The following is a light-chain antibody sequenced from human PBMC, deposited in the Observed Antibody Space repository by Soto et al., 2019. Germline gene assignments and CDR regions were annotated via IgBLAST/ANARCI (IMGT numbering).Light chain of an antibody. V-gene: IGLV1-40*01. Sequence: QSVLTQPPSVSGAPGQRVTISCTGSSSNIGAGYDVHWYQQLPGTAPKLLIYGNSNRPSGVPDRFSGSKSGTSASLAITGLQAEDEADYYCQSYDSSLSGSVFGGWTKVTV. CDR3: QSYDSSLSGSV. CDR1: SSNIGAGYD. CDR2: GNS. J-gene: IGLJ2*01.